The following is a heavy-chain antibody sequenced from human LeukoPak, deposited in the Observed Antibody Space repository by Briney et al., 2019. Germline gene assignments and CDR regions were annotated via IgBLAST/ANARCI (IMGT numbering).Heavy chain of an antibody. CDR1: GGSISSYY. J-gene: IGHJ4*02. CDR3: ARLSLVAATLDY. D-gene: IGHD2-15*01. V-gene: IGHV4-39*01. Sequence: PSETLSLTCTVSGGSISSYYWGWIRQPPGKGLEWIGSIYYSGSTYYNPSLKSRVTISVDTSKNQFSLKLSSVTAADTAVYYCARLSLVAATLDYWGQGTLVTVSS. CDR2: IYYSGST.